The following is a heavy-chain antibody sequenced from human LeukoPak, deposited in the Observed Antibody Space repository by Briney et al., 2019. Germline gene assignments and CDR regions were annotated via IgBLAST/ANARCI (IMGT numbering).Heavy chain of an antibody. CDR3: AKLWFGESAHFDY. J-gene: IGHJ4*02. CDR1: GFTFSSYA. Sequence: GGSLRLSCAASGFTFSSYAMSWVRQAPGKGLEWVSAISGSGGSTYYADSVKGRFTMPRDNSKNTLHLQMNSLRAADTAVYYCAKLWFGESAHFDYWGQGTLVTVSA. CDR2: ISGSGGST. D-gene: IGHD3-10*01. V-gene: IGHV3-23*01.